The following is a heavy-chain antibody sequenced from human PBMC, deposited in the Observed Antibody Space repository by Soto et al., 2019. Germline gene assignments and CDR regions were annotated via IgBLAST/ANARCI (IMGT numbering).Heavy chain of an antibody. CDR3: ARDEYGDYNFDY. D-gene: IGHD4-17*01. Sequence: ASVKVSCKASGYTFTSYGISWVRQAPGQGLEWMGWISAYNGNTNYAQKLQGRVTMTTDTSTSTAYMELRSLRSDDTAVYYCARDEYGDYNFDYWGQGPLVTVSS. V-gene: IGHV1-18*01. J-gene: IGHJ4*02. CDR1: GYTFTSYG. CDR2: ISAYNGNT.